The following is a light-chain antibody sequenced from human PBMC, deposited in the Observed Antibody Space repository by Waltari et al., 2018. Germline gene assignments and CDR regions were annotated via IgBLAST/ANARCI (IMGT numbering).Light chain of an antibody. V-gene: IGLV1-47*01. J-gene: IGLJ2*01. CDR2: RAT. CDR1: SSNFGNNL. Sequence: QTVLTQAPSASGTPGQTVNISCSGSSSNFGNNLVWWYQQLPGKPPHVLVCRATMRPAGVPDGFSAARSDTSASLAVHGLRSEEEGDYYCSSWDDILRAVLFGGGTKLTVL. CDR3: SSWDDILRAVL.